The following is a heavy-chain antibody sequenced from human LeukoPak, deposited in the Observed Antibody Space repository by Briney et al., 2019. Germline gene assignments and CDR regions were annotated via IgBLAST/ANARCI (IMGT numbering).Heavy chain of an antibody. Sequence: SETLSLTCAVYGGSFSGHYWSWIRQPPGKGLEWIGEINHSGSTNYNPSLKSRVTISVDTSKNQLSLKLSSATAADTAVYYCARVEGDYVLGYYYYYMDVWGKGTTVTVSS. J-gene: IGHJ6*03. D-gene: IGHD4-17*01. V-gene: IGHV4-34*01. CDR1: GGSFSGHY. CDR3: ARVEGDYVLGYYYYYMDV. CDR2: INHSGST.